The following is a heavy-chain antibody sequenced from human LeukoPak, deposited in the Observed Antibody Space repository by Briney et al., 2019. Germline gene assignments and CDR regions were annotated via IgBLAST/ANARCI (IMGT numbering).Heavy chain of an antibody. V-gene: IGHV3-23*01. D-gene: IGHD3-10*01. Sequence: GGSLRLSCAASGFTFSSYAVTWVRQAPGKGLEWVSGISGSGGSTYYADSVKGRFTISRDNSKNTLYLQMNSLRAEDTAVYYCAKWYYGSGSYYFDYWRQGTLVTVSS. CDR3: AKWYYGSGSYYFDY. J-gene: IGHJ4*02. CDR2: ISGSGGST. CDR1: GFTFSSYA.